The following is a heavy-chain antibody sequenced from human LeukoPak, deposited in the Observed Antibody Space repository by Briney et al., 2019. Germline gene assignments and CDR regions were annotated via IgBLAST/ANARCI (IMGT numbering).Heavy chain of an antibody. Sequence: SVKVSCKASGGTFSSYAISWVRQAPGQGLEWMGGIIPIFGTANYAQKFQGRVTITADKSTSTAYMELSSLRSEDTAVYYCARGRNYYDCSGVYCFQHLGQGTLVTVSS. CDR3: ARGRNYYDCSGVYCFQH. J-gene: IGHJ1*01. CDR1: GGTFSSYA. D-gene: IGHD3-22*01. CDR2: IIPIFGTA. V-gene: IGHV1-69*06.